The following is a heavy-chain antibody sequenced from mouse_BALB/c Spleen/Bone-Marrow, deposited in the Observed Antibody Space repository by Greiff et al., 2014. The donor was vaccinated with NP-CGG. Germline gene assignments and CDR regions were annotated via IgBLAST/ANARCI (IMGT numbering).Heavy chain of an antibody. J-gene: IGHJ4*01. CDR2: INPSSGYT. Sequence: QVQLQQSGAELARPGASVKMSCEASGYTFTGYTMHWVKQRPGQGLEWIGYINPSSGYTNYNQKFKDRATLTADKSSSTAYIQLSNLTSENSAVYYCARDVIFYDYGEDYCSMDYWGQGTSVTVSS. CDR1: GYTFTGYT. CDR3: ARDVIFYDYGEDYCSMDY. V-gene: IGHV1-4*01. D-gene: IGHD2-4*01.